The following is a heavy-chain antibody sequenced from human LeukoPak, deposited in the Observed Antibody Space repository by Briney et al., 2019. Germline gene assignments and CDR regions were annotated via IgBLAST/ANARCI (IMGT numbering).Heavy chain of an antibody. Sequence: SETLSLTCTVSGASLSGYYWSWIRQPPGKGLEWIGYIPYSGSANYNPSLKSRVTISVDTSKNQFSLKLSSVTAADTAVYYCARHHGGLDAFDIWGQGTMVTVSS. J-gene: IGHJ3*02. CDR1: GASLSGYY. CDR3: ARHHGGLDAFDI. CDR2: IPYSGSA. V-gene: IGHV4-59*08.